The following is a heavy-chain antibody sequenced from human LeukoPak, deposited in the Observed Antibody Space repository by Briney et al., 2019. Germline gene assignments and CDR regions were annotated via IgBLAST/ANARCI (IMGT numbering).Heavy chain of an antibody. CDR1: GGSISSTTYY. CDR3: AREVITMVRGVDY. Sequence: SETLSLTCNVSGGSISSTTYYWGWIRQPPGKGLEWIGSIYYNGSTYYNPSLKSRVTISLDTSKNHFSLKLNSVTATDTAVYYCAREVITMVRGVDYWGQGILVTVSS. D-gene: IGHD3-10*01. CDR2: IYYNGST. V-gene: IGHV4-39*07. J-gene: IGHJ4*02.